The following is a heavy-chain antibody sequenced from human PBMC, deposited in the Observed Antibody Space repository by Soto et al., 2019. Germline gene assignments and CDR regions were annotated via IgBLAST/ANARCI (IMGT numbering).Heavy chain of an antibody. J-gene: IGHJ3*02. CDR3: ARHPGGYYREAFDI. Sequence: QVQLQESGPGLVKPSQTLSLTCTVSGGSISSGGYYWSWIRQHPGKGLEWLGYIYYSGSTYYNPSLKSRVNISVDTSKNQFSLKLSSVTAADTAVYYCARHPGGYYREAFDIWGQGTMVTVSS. V-gene: IGHV4-31*03. CDR1: GGSISSGGYY. D-gene: IGHD3-22*01. CDR2: IYYSGST.